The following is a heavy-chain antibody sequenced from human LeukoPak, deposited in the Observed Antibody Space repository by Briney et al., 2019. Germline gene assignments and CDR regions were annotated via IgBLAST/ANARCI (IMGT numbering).Heavy chain of an antibody. V-gene: IGHV1-2*02. CDR1: GYPFTAYY. CDR3: ARSSAGAAAGTDYFDY. J-gene: IGHJ4*02. CDR2: INPNSGGT. Sequence: ASVKVSCKASGYPFTAYYMHWVRQAPGQGLEWMGWINPNSGGTNYAQKFQGRVTMTRDTSISTAYMELSRLRSDDTAVYYCARSSAGAAAGTDYFDYWGQGTLVTVSS. D-gene: IGHD6-13*01.